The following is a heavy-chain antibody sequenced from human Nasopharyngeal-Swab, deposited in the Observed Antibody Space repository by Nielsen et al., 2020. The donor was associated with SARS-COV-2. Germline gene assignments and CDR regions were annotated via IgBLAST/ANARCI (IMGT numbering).Heavy chain of an antibody. CDR1: GFTFSDYY. J-gene: IGHJ3*01. CDR3: ARDRKGYTYGSDSFDF. Sequence: GGPLRLSCAASGFTFSDYYMSWIRQAPGKGLEWVSQISSSASTKKYADSVKGRFTISRDNAKNSLYLQMNSLRGEDTAVYYCARDRKGYTYGSDSFDFWGQGTMVTVSS. V-gene: IGHV3-11*04. D-gene: IGHD5-18*01. CDR2: ISSSASTK.